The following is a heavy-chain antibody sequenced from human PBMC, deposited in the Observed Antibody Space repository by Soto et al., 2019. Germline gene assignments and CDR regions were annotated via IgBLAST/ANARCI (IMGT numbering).Heavy chain of an antibody. D-gene: IGHD6-13*01. J-gene: IGHJ4*02. V-gene: IGHV4-34*01. CDR1: GESFSGYY. CDR3: ARIGYSSSWYRRPFDY. CDR2: INHSGST. Sequence: QVQLQQWGAGLLKPSETLSLTCAVYGESFSGYYWSWIRQPPGKGLEWIGEINHSGSTNYNPSLKSRVTISVDTSKNQFSLKLSSVTAADTAVYYCARIGYSSSWYRRPFDYWGQGTLVTVSS.